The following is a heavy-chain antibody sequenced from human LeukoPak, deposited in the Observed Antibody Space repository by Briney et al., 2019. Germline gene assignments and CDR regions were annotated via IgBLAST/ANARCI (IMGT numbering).Heavy chain of an antibody. Sequence: SETLSLTCTVSGGSISSSSYYWGWIRQPPGKGLEWIGSIYYSGSTYYNPSLKSRVTISVDTSKNQFSLKLSSVTAADTAVYYCARGYSYGLSFDSWGQGTRVTVSS. V-gene: IGHV4-39*07. CDR3: ARGYSYGLSFDS. CDR2: IYYSGST. J-gene: IGHJ4*02. CDR1: GGSISSSSYY. D-gene: IGHD5-18*01.